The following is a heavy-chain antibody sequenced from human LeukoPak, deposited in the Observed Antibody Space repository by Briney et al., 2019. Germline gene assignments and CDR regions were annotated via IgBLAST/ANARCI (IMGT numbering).Heavy chain of an antibody. Sequence: PSETLSLTCAVHGGSFSGYYCSWIRQPPGKGLEWIGEINHSGSTNYNPSLKSRVTISVDTSKNQFSLKLSSVTAADTAVYYCARGLAGWRPAIYFDYWGQGTLVTVSS. CDR3: ARGLAGWRPAIYFDY. V-gene: IGHV4-34*01. CDR1: GGSFSGYY. J-gene: IGHJ4*02. D-gene: IGHD2-2*01. CDR2: INHSGST.